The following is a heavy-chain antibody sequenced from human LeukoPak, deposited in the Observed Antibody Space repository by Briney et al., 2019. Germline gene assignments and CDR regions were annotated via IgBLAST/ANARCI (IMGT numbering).Heavy chain of an antibody. CDR2: IYTSGTT. J-gene: IGHJ4*02. V-gene: IGHV4-4*07. Sequence: PSETLSLTCTDSGVSISSYYWSWIRQPAGKELEWIGRIYTSGTTNYNPSLKSRVTMSIDTSKNQLSLKLTSVTAADTAVYYCAKVDGDYWGQGTLVTVSS. D-gene: IGHD5-24*01. CDR3: AKVDGDY. CDR1: GVSISSYY.